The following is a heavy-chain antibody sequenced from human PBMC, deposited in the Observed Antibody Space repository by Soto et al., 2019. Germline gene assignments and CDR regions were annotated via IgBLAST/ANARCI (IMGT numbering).Heavy chain of an antibody. J-gene: IGHJ6*02. V-gene: IGHV4-39*01. CDR3: ARHEPTTVTYYYYGMDV. D-gene: IGHD4-17*01. CDR1: GCSSSISSYY. CDR2: IYYSGST. Sequence: PSETLTLTFTVSGCSSSISSYYWGGIRQPPGKGLEWIGSIYYSGSTYYNPSLKSRVTISVDTSKNQFSLKLSSVTAADTAVYYCARHEPTTVTYYYYGMDVWGQGTTVT.